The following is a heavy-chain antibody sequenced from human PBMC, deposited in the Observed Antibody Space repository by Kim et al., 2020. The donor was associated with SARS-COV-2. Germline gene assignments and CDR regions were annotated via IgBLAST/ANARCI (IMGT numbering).Heavy chain of an antibody. D-gene: IGHD1-7*01. CDR2: IRANAASA. Sequence: GGSLRLSCSASGFAFSLYNMNWVRQAPGEGLEWVSSIRANAASAYYADSVKGRFTISRDNAKSSLFLQMNSLTDEDTAIYYCTRDLRTGENYGWFETWGQGTLVTVSS. V-gene: IGHV3-21*01. CDR1: GFAFSLYN. CDR3: TRDLRTGENYGWFET. J-gene: IGHJ5*02.